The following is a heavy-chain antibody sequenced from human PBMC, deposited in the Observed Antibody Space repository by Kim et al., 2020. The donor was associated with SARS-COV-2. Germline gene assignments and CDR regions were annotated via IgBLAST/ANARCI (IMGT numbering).Heavy chain of an antibody. V-gene: IGHV5-51*01. CDR3: ARRQVGATNWFDP. CDR1: GYSFTNYW. J-gene: IGHJ5*02. CDR2: IYPGDSDT. Sequence: GESLKISCKGSGYSFTNYWIAWVRQMPGTGLEWMGMIYPGDSDTRYTPSFQGQVTISADKSISTAYLQWSSLRASDTAMYYCARRQVGATNWFDPWGQGTLVTVSS. D-gene: IGHD1-26*01.